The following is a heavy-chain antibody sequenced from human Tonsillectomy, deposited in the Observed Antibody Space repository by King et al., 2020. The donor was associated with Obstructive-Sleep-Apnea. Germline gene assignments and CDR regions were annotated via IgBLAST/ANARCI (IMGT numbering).Heavy chain of an antibody. CDR1: GGSISSSNW. CDR2: IYHSGST. CDR3: ARVGAYYYYYGMDG. J-gene: IGHJ6*02. V-gene: IGHV4-4*02. D-gene: IGHD1-26*01. Sequence: QLQESGPGLVKPSGTLSLTCAVSGGSISSSNWWSWVRQPPGKGLEWIGEIYHSGSTNYNPSLKSRVTISVEKSKNQFSLQLSSVTAADTAVSYCARVGAYYYYYGMDGWGQGTTVTVSS.